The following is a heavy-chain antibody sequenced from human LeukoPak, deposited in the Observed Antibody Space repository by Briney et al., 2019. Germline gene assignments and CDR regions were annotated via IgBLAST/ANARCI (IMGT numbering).Heavy chain of an antibody. CDR3: ARDFYSISWNVPSY. J-gene: IGHJ4*02. V-gene: IGHV3-48*03. CDR1: GFTFSSYE. CDR2: ISSSGSTI. D-gene: IGHD6-13*01. Sequence: GGSMRLSCAASGFTFSSYEMNWVHEAPGKGLQWVSYISSSGSTIYYADSVNGRFTISRDNAKNSLYLQMNSLRAEDTAVYYCARDFYSISWNVPSYWGQGTLVTVSS.